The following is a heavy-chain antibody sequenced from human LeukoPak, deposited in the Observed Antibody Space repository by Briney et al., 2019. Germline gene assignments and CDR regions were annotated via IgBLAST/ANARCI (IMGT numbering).Heavy chain of an antibody. D-gene: IGHD2-21*02. Sequence: ASVKVSCKASGYTFTGYYMHWVRQAPGQGLEWMGWINPNSGGTSYAQKFQGRVTVTRDTSTSTVYMELSSLRSEDTAVYYCARDLVVVTGLRTRGSFDIWGQGTMVTVSS. V-gene: IGHV1-2*02. CDR2: INPNSGGT. CDR1: GYTFTGYY. J-gene: IGHJ3*02. CDR3: ARDLVVVTGLRTRGSFDI.